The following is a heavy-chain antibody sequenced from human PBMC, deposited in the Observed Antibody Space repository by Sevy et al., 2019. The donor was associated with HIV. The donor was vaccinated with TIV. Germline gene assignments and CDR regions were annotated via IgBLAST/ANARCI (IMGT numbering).Heavy chain of an antibody. V-gene: IGHV1-69*13. D-gene: IGHD6-13*01. CDR1: GRTFSNYA. J-gene: IGHJ4*02. CDR2: IIPMFGTP. CDR3: ARSISWYASFDF. Sequence: ASVKVSCKASGRTFSNYAISWVRQAPGQGLDWMGGIIPMFGTPNYVQKFQGRVTITADESTTTAYMELSSLRSEDTAIYYCARSISWYASFDFWGQGTLVTVSS.